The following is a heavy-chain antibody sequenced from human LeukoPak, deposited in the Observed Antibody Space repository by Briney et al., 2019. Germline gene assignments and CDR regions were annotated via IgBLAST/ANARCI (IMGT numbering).Heavy chain of an antibody. CDR1: GFTFSSYA. CDR2: ISYDGSNK. J-gene: IGHJ4*02. V-gene: IGHV3-30-3*01. D-gene: IGHD2-2*02. CDR3: ARESWYCSSTSCYTTGFDY. Sequence: GRSLRLSCAASGFTFSSYAMHWVRQAPGKGLEWVGVISYDGSNKYYADSVKGRFTISRDNSKNTLYLQMNSLRAEDTAVYYCARESWYCSSTSCYTTGFDYWGQGTLVTVSS.